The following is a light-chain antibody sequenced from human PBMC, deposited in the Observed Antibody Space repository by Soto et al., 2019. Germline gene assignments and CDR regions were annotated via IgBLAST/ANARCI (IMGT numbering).Light chain of an antibody. CDR1: QTISSW. CDR3: QHYNSYSEA. V-gene: IGKV1-5*03. Sequence: TQMTHSRSAVCGSVEDRVTIACRASQTISSWLAWYQQKPGKAPKLLIYKASTLKSGVSSRFSGSGSGTEFTLTISSLQPDDFATYYCQHYNSYSEAFGQGTKVDIK. CDR2: KAS. J-gene: IGKJ1*01.